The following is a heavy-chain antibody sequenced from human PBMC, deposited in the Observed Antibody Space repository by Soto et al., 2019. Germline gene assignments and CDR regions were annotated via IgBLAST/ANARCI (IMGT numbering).Heavy chain of an antibody. J-gene: IGHJ3*02. Sequence: EVQLLESGGGLVQPGGYLRVSCAASGIIFSSYAMSWVRQAPGKGLEEVSAISGSGTTAYYADSVKGRFTFSRDNSKNTMYLQMNSLRAEDTAVYYCAKTTDGWFSAFEIWGQATMVIVSS. CDR3: AKTTDGWFSAFEI. V-gene: IGHV3-23*01. D-gene: IGHD6-19*01. CDR2: ISGSGTTA. CDR1: GIIFSSYA.